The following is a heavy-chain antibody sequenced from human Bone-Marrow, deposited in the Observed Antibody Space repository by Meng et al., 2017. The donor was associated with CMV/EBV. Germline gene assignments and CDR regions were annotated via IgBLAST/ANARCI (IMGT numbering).Heavy chain of an antibody. D-gene: IGHD1-26*01. J-gene: IGHJ4*02. CDR1: DDSISSGDYY. V-gene: IGHV4-30-4*08. Sequence: SETLSLTCTVSDDSISSGDYYWSWIRQPPGKALEWIGFIHYSGRTHYNPSLRSRLGMSVDTSKNQFSLNLTSMTAADTAVYYCAGRYTGTLDYWGQGTLVTVSS. CDR3: AGRYTGTLDY. CDR2: IHYSGRT.